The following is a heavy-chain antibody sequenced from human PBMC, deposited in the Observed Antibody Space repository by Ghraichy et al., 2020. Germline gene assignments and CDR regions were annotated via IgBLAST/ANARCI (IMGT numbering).Heavy chain of an antibody. Sequence: GGSLRLSCVASGFGVSGNYMNWVRQAPGKGLEWVSIIYSGDSTYYADSVKGRFTISRDISRNTLFLQMNSLRVEDTAVYFCATSNMAAPGSPYYYYYYLDVWGKGTTVPVSS. CDR3: ATSNMAAPGSPYYYYYYLDV. D-gene: IGHD6-13*01. CDR2: IYSGDST. CDR1: GFGVSGNY. V-gene: IGHV3-53*01. J-gene: IGHJ6*03.